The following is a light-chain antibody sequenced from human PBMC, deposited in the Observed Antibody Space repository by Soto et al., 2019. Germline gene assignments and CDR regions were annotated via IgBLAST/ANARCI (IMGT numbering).Light chain of an antibody. CDR2: GST. J-gene: IGLJ3*02. CDR1: SSNIGAGQD. V-gene: IGLV1-40*01. Sequence: QAVVTQPPSVSGAPGQRVTISCTGSSSNIGAGQDVHWYQQIPGTAPKLLIYGSTNRPSGVPDRFSGSKSGTSASLAITGLQAEDEADYYCQSYDNSLRVFGGGTKLTVL. CDR3: QSYDNSLRV.